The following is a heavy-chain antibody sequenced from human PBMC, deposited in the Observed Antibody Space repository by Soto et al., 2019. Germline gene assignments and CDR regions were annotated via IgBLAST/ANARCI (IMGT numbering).Heavy chain of an antibody. Sequence: ASETLSLTCTVSGGSISSYYWSWIRQPPGKGLEWIGYIYYSGSTNYNPSLKSRVTISVDTSKNQFSLKLSSVTAADTAVYYCARGDRDLHYYYYYMDVWGKGTTVTVSS. V-gene: IGHV4-59*01. J-gene: IGHJ6*03. D-gene: IGHD3-16*01. CDR3: ARGDRDLHYYYYYMDV. CDR2: IYYSGST. CDR1: GGSISSYY.